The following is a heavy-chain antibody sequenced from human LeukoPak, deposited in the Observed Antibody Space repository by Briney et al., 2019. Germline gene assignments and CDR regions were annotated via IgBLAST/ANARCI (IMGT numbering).Heavy chain of an antibody. CDR2: IYPGDSDT. J-gene: IGHJ4*02. CDR3: ARADGYTAHFDS. Sequence: GESLKISCKGSGYNFPYYWIAWVRQMPGKGLERMGIIYPGDSDTRYSPSFQGQVTISADMSITTAYLRWNSLKASDTAMYYCARADGYTAHFDSWGQGTLVTVSS. D-gene: IGHD5-24*01. CDR1: GYNFPYYW. V-gene: IGHV5-51*01.